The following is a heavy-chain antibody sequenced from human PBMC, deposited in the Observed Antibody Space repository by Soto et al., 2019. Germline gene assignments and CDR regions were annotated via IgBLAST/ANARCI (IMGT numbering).Heavy chain of an antibody. Sequence: EVQLLESGGGLVQPGGSLRLSCAATGFTFSSYAMSWVSQAPGKGLEWVSAISGSGGNTYYADSVKGRFTMSRDNSKNTLNLQMNSLRAEDMAVYYCAKEGAHSSSSSLYYFDYWGQGALVTVSS. CDR3: AKEGAHSSSSSLYYFDY. J-gene: IGHJ4*02. CDR1: GFTFSSYA. CDR2: ISGSGGNT. D-gene: IGHD6-6*01. V-gene: IGHV3-23*01.